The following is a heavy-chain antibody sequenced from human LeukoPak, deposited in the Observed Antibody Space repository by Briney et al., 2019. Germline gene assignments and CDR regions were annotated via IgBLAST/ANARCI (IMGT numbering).Heavy chain of an antibody. CDR2: FDPEHGEA. D-gene: IGHD3-10*01. J-gene: IGHJ4*02. CDR3: AAEGQRLLGY. Sequence: GASVRVSCKVYGDTLTELSTHWVRQAQGKGGEGMGGFDPEHGEAMYAKTFQGRITITEATSTDTAYMELSSLTSDDTAVYYCAAEGQRLLGYWGQGTLVTVSS. CDR1: GDTLTELS. V-gene: IGHV1-24*01.